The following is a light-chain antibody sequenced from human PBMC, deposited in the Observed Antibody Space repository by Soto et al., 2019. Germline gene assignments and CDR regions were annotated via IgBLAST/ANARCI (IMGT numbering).Light chain of an antibody. J-gene: IGKJ2*01. CDR1: QSVSSNY. V-gene: IGKV3-20*01. CDR3: QQYGSSPPKYT. Sequence: EIVLTQSPGTLSLSPGERATLSCRASQSVSSNYLAWYQQKPGQAPRLLIYGTSNRATDIPDRFSGSGSGTDFTLTISRLEPEVFAVYYCQQYGSSPPKYTFGQGTKLEIK. CDR2: GTS.